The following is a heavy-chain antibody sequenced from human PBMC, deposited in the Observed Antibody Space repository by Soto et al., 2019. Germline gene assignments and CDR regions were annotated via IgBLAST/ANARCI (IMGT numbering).Heavy chain of an antibody. Sequence: ASVKVSCRASGYTFTTYAMHWVRQAPGQRLEWMGLINADNGNTKYSQKFQGRVTITRDTSASTAYMELSSLRSEDTAVYYCARDGSTWYSRYYYYMVVWGKGTTVTVSS. CDR1: GYTFTTYA. CDR3: ARDGSTWYSRYYYYMVV. CDR2: INADNGNT. V-gene: IGHV1-3*01. J-gene: IGHJ6*03. D-gene: IGHD6-13*01.